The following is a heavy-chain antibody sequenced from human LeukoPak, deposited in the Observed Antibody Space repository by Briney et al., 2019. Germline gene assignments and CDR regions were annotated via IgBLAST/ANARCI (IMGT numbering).Heavy chain of an antibody. CDR2: FDPEDGET. J-gene: IGHJ3*02. D-gene: IGHD2-2*01. Sequence: GASVKVSCKVSGYTLTELSMHWVRQAPGKGLEWMGGFDPEDGETIYAQKFQGRVTMTEDTSTDTAYMELSSLRSEDTAVYYCATVLGVVVPAAMVNDAFDIWGQGTMVTVSS. V-gene: IGHV1-24*01. CDR1: GYTLTELS. CDR3: ATVLGVVVPAAMVNDAFDI.